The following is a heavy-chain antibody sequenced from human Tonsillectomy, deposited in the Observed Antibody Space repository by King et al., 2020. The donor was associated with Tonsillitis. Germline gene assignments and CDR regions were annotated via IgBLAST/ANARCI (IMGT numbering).Heavy chain of an antibody. Sequence: VQLQESGPGLLKPSETLSLTCTVSGGSISGDYWSWIRQPPGKGLEWIENIYDSGTTNYNPSLKSRVTISIDTSNNQFSLKLSSVTAADTAVYYCAREISTDVDTSMVDAFDIWGQGTMVTVS. CDR2: IYDSGTT. J-gene: IGHJ3*02. V-gene: IGHV4-59*01. CDR1: GGSISGDY. CDR3: AREISTDVDTSMVDAFDI. D-gene: IGHD5-18*01.